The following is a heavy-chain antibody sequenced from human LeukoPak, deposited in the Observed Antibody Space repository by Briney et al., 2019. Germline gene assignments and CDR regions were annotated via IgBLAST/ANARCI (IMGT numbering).Heavy chain of an antibody. CDR1: GLTFSSAW. CDR2: INPDGNKK. Sequence: GGSLRLSCAGSGLTFSSAWMDWGRQAPGKGLEWVASINPDGNKKYSADSVKGRFTISRDNAENSLYLQMNSLRVEDTAFYYCARDLAYSRLDYWGQGMLVTVSS. CDR3: ARDLAYSRLDY. V-gene: IGHV3-7*01. J-gene: IGHJ4*02. D-gene: IGHD4-11*01.